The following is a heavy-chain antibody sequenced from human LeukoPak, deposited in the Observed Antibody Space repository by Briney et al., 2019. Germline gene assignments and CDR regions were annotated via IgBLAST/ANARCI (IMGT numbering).Heavy chain of an antibody. J-gene: IGHJ4*02. D-gene: IGHD1-1*01. Sequence: PGRSLRLSCAASGFTFSDYYMSWIRQAPGKGLEWVSYISSSGSTIYYADSVKGRFTISRENAKNSLYLQMNSLRAGDTAVYYCARAGIGTGDYFDYWGQGTLVTVSS. CDR1: GFTFSDYY. CDR3: ARAGIGTGDYFDY. V-gene: IGHV3-11*04. CDR2: ISSSGSTI.